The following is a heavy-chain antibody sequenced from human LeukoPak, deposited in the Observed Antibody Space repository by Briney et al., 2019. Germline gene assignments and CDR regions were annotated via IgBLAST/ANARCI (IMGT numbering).Heavy chain of an antibody. CDR3: ARTQDLYCSSTSCYGAAYYYGMDV. J-gene: IGHJ6*02. Sequence: GASVKVSCKASGYTFTSYYMHWVRQAPGQGLEWMGIINPSGGSTSYAQKFQGRVTMTRDTSTSTVYMELSSLRSKDTAVYYCARTQDLYCSSTSCYGAAYYYGMDVWGQGTTVTVSS. V-gene: IGHV1-46*01. D-gene: IGHD2-2*01. CDR1: GYTFTSYY. CDR2: INPSGGST.